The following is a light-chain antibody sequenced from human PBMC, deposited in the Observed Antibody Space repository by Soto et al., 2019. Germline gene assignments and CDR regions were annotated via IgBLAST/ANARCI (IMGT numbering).Light chain of an antibody. V-gene: IGKV1-17*01. J-gene: IGKJ1*01. CDR2: GSS. Sequence: DIQMTQSPSSLSASVGDRVTITCRASQAIRNDLAWYPQKPGRAPKRLIYGSSTLQSGVPSRFSGSGSGTEFTLTISSLQPEDFATYYCLQHNVFPRTFGQGTKVEIK. CDR1: QAIRND. CDR3: LQHNVFPRT.